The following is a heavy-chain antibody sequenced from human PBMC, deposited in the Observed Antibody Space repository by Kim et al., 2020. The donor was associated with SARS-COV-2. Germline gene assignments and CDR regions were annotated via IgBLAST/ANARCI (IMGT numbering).Heavy chain of an antibody. CDR3: AREVRALIAVAGNDIDDY. V-gene: IGHV3-21*01. CDR2: ISSSSSYI. Sequence: GGSLRLSCAASGFTFSSYSMNWVRQAPGKGLEWVSSISSSSSYIYYADSVKGRFTISRDNAKNSLYLQMNSLRAEDTAVYYCAREVRALIAVAGNDIDDYWGQGTLVTVSS. D-gene: IGHD6-19*01. J-gene: IGHJ4*02. CDR1: GFTFSSYS.